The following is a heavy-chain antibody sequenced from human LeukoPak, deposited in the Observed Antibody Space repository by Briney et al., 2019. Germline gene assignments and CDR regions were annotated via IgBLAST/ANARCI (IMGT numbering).Heavy chain of an antibody. CDR2: ISGSGGST. J-gene: IGHJ4*02. V-gene: IGHV3-23*01. CDR1: GFSFSSYA. Sequence: GGSLRLSCAASGFSFSSYAMIWVRQAPGKGLEWVSAISGSGGSTYYAGSVKGRFTISRDNSKDTLYLQMNSLRAEDTAVYYRAKLSGYSYGYVSDYWGQGTLVTVSS. D-gene: IGHD5-18*01. CDR3: AKLSGYSYGYVSDY.